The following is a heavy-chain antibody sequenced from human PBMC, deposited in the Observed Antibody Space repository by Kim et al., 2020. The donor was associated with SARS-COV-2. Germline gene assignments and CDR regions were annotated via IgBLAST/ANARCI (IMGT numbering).Heavy chain of an antibody. CDR2: INAGNGNT. J-gene: IGHJ4*02. CDR3: ARGSVTMVRGVIIPFPYFDY. D-gene: IGHD3-10*01. V-gene: IGHV1-3*01. Sequence: ASVKVSCKASGYTFTSYAMHWVRQAPGQRLEWMGWINAGNGNTKYSQKFQGRVTITRDTSASTAYMELSSLRSEDTAVYYCARGSVTMVRGVIIPFPYFDYWGQGTLVTVSS. CDR1: GYTFTSYA.